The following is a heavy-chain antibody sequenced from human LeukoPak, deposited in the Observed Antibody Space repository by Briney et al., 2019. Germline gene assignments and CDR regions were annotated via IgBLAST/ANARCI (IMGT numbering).Heavy chain of an antibody. V-gene: IGHV1-46*01. Sequence: ASVKVSCKASGYTFTSYYMHWVRQAPGQGLEWMGIINPSGGSTSYAQKFQGRVTMTRDTSTSTVYMELSSLRPEDTAMYYCAKDRCSSSNCHEAFEIWGQGTLVTVSS. CDR3: AKDRCSSSNCHEAFEI. CDR2: INPSGGST. CDR1: GYTFTSYY. D-gene: IGHD2-2*01. J-gene: IGHJ3*02.